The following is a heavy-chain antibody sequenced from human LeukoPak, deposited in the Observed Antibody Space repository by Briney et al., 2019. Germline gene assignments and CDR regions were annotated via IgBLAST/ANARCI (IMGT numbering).Heavy chain of an antibody. CDR1: GGTFSSYA. CDR2: IIPIFGIA. J-gene: IGHJ6*04. Sequence: GASVKVSCKASGGTFSSYAISWVRQAPGQGLEWMGRIIPIFGIANYAQKFQGRVTITADKSTSTAYMGLSSLRSEDTAVYYCASRAYGGVRGNSTYYYGMDVWGKGTTVTVSS. V-gene: IGHV1-69*04. D-gene: IGHD4-23*01. CDR3: ASRAYGGVRGNSTYYYGMDV.